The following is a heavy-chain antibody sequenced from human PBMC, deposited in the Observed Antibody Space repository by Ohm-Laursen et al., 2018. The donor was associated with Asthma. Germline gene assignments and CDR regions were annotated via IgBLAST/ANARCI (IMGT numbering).Heavy chain of an antibody. Sequence: SLRLSCSAAGFIFNNDFMSWIRQAPGKGLEWVSYTSGTGSVIYYADSVKGRFTISWDDAKNSLYLQMNSLRVDDTAVYYCAREGGLTYLYDSSGYYPDYWGQGTLVTVSS. CDR3: AREGGLTYLYDSSGYYPDY. V-gene: IGHV3-11*01. J-gene: IGHJ4*02. CDR2: TSGTGSVI. D-gene: IGHD3-22*01. CDR1: GFIFNNDF.